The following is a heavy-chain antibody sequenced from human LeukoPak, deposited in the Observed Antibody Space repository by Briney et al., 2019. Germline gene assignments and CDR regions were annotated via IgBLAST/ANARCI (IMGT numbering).Heavy chain of an antibody. V-gene: IGHV3-53*01. CDR3: ARAARGSYYDFDY. J-gene: IGHJ4*02. CDR2: IYSGGST. CDR1: GFTVSSNY. D-gene: IGHD1-26*01. Sequence: GGSLRLSCAASGFTVSSNYMSWVRQAPGKGLEWVSVIYSGGSTYYADSVKGRFTISRDNSKNTLYLRMNSLRAEDTAVYYCARAARGSYYDFDYWGQGTLVTVSS.